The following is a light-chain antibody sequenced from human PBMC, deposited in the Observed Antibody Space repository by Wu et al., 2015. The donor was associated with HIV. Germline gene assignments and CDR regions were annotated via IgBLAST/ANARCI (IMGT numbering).Light chain of an antibody. J-gene: IGKJ4*01. CDR2: GAS. V-gene: IGKV3D-20*02. Sequence: EIVLTQSPGTLSLSPGERATLSCRASQSVSSSYLAWYQQKPGQAPRLLIYGASSRATDIPDRFSGSGSETDFTLTINSLEPEDFAVYFCQQRSDWPQTFGG. CDR1: QSVSSSY. CDR3: QQRSDWPQT.